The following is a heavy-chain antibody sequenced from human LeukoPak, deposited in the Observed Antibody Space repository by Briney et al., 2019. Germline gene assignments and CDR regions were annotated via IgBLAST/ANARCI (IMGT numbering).Heavy chain of an antibody. Sequence: SETLSLTCTVSGGSISSYYWGWIRQPPGKGLEWIGYIYYSGSTNYNPSLKSRVTISVDTSKNQFSLKLSSVTAADTAVYYCAREETYYYDSSGYYPLGYMDVWGKGTTVTVSS. D-gene: IGHD3-22*01. CDR3: AREETYYYDSSGYYPLGYMDV. V-gene: IGHV4-59*01. J-gene: IGHJ6*03. CDR1: GGSISSYY. CDR2: IYYSGST.